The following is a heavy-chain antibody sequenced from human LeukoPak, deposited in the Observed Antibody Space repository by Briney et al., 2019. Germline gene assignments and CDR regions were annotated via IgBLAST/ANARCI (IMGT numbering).Heavy chain of an antibody. V-gene: IGHV4-38-2*02. CDR3: ARVHARPRFFDY. J-gene: IGHJ4*02. Sequence: KPSETLSLTCTVSGYSISSGYYWGWIRQPPGKGLEWIGSIYHSGSTYYNPSLKSRVTISVDTSKDQFSLKLSSVTAADTAVYYCARVHARPRFFDYWGQGTLVTVSS. CDR1: GYSISSGYY. CDR2: IYHSGST.